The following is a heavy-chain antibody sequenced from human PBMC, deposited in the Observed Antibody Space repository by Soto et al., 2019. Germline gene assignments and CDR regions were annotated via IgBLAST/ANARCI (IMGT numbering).Heavy chain of an antibody. Sequence: PGESLHISGKGSGYSFTSYFIGWVRQMPGKGLEWMGIIYPGDSDTRYSPSFQGQVTISADKSISTAYLQWSSLKASDTAMYYCAKYYGGQVLSTWDAFDIWGQGTMVTVSS. V-gene: IGHV5-51*01. CDR1: GYSFTSYF. J-gene: IGHJ3*02. CDR2: IYPGDSDT. D-gene: IGHD4-17*01. CDR3: AKYYGGQVLSTWDAFDI.